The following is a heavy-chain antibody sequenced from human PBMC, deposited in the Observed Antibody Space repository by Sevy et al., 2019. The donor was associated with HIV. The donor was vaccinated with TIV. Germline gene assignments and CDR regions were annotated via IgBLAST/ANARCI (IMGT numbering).Heavy chain of an antibody. CDR3: AAVAGTDILGYYLEF. CDR1: GLSISGSYW. CDR2: IYHRGTT. J-gene: IGHJ4*02. Sequence: SETLSLTCHVSGLSISGSYWWSWVRQPPGKGLEWIGDIYHRGTTNFNPSLKSRVTISVDRSNNQFSLTMRSVTAADSAAYFCAAVAGTDILGYYLEFWGQGTLVTVSS. D-gene: IGHD6-19*01. V-gene: IGHV4-4*02.